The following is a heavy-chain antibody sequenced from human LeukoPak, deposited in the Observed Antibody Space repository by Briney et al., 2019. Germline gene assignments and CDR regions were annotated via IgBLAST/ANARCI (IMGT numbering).Heavy chain of an antibody. CDR3: ASSADSCYSGWCSDH. D-gene: IGHD2-15*01. CDR2: ITYDGAFDGGKT. V-gene: IGHV3-30*01. CDR1: GLSLSNYP. J-gene: IGHJ4*02. Sequence: GGSLRLSCEASGLSLSNYPMHWVRQAPGKGLEWITLITYDGAFDGGKTYYADSVKGRFTVSRDKSKNTLFLQMNSLRPEDTAFYRCASSADSCYSGWCSDHWGQGALVTVPS.